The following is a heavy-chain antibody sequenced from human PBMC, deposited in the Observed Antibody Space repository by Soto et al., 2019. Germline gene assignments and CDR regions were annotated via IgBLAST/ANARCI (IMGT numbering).Heavy chain of an antibody. J-gene: IGHJ4*02. Sequence: SEPLSLTCTVSGGSVSSGSYYWSWIRQPPGKGLERIGYIYYSGSTNYNPSLKSRVTISVDTSKNQFSLKLSSVTAADTAVYYCARDLSGSSGWLFFDYWGQGTLVTVSS. V-gene: IGHV4-61*01. D-gene: IGHD6-19*01. CDR1: GGSVSSGSYY. CDR2: IYYSGST. CDR3: ARDLSGSSGWLFFDY.